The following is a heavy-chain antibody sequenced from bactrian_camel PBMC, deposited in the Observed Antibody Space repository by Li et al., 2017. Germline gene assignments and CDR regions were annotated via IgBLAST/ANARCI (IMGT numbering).Heavy chain of an antibody. CDR2: TYTGGGRI. J-gene: IGHJ6*01. D-gene: IGHD5*01. Sequence: QVQLVESGGGSVQAGGSLRLSCVYSGSPVASNCMGWFRQAPGKEREAVAATYTGGGRIYVADSVRGRFTISQDTFKKEIYLQMNVLQPEDTGTYYCAARDDGWENFNVDDCDDKADFGYWGQGTQVTVS. V-gene: IGHV3S1*01. CDR3: AARDDGWENFNVDDCDDKADFGY. CDR1: GSPVASNC.